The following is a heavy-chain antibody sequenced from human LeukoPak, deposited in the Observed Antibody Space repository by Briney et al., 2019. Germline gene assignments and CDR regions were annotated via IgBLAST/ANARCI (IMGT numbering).Heavy chain of an antibody. CDR1: GYTFTDYY. V-gene: IGHV1-2*02. J-gene: IGHJ6*03. D-gene: IGHD3-10*01. CDR3: ARDPIGSGSYYYYYYYMDV. CDR2: IDPNSGDT. Sequence: ASVKVSCKTSGYTFTDYYMHWVRQAPGQGLEWMAWIDPNSGDTNSAQKFQGRVTMTRDTSISTAYMELSRLRSDDTAVYYCARDPIGSGSYYYYYYYMDVWGKGTTVTVSS.